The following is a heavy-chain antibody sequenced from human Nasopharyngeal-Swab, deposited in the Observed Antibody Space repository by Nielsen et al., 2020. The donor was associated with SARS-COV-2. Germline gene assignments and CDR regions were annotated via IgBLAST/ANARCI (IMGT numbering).Heavy chain of an antibody. V-gene: IGHV3-21*01. Sequence: GGSLRLSCAASGFTFSSYSMNWVRQAPGKGLEWVSSISSSSSYTYYADSVKGRFTISRDNAKNSLYLQMNSLRAEDTAVYYCASPPSFPWWGQGTTVTVSS. CDR3: ASPPSFPW. CDR1: GFTFSSYS. CDR2: ISSSSSYT. J-gene: IGHJ6*02.